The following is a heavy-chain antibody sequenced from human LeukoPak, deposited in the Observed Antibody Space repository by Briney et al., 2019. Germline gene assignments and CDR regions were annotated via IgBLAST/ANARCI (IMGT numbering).Heavy chain of an antibody. V-gene: IGHV4-39*07. CDR2: IYYSGNT. CDR1: GDSISSSNYY. D-gene: IGHD3-22*01. CDR3: ARDTRSYDTSGYYYFDY. J-gene: IGHJ4*02. Sequence: SETLSLTCTVSGDSISSSNYYWDWIRQSPGKGLEWIGNIYYSGNTYYNPSLKSRVTLSVGTSRNQFSLKLSSVTAADAAVYYCARDTRSYDTSGYYYFDYWGQGALVTVSS.